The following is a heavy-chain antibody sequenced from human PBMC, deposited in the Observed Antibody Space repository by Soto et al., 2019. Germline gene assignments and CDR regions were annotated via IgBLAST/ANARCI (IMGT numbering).Heavy chain of an antibody. CDR3: ARRLYYDSSGFEGGGMDV. D-gene: IGHD3-22*01. CDR1: GGSISSYY. Sequence: SETLSLTCTGSGGSISSYYWGRIRQPQGKGLEWIGSIYYSGSTYYNPSLKSRVTISVETSKNQFSLKLSSVTAADTAVYYCARRLYYDSSGFEGGGMDVWGQGTTVTVSS. V-gene: IGHV4-39*01. J-gene: IGHJ6*02. CDR2: IYYSGST.